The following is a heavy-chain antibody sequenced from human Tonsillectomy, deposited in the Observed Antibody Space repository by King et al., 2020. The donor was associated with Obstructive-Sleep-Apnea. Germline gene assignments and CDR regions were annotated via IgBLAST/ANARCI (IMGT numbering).Heavy chain of an antibody. CDR2: IWYDGSD. CDR3: ARDSVTEGGFDY. CDR1: GFTLSTCG. Sequence: VQLVESGGGVVQPGRSLRLSCAASGFTLSTCGMHWVRQAPGKGLDWVAVIWYDGSDNYADSVKGRFTISKDNSENTLYLQMNSLRAEDTAVYYCARDSVTEGGFDYWGRGTLVTVSS. V-gene: IGHV3-33*01. D-gene: IGHD3-16*01. J-gene: IGHJ4*02.